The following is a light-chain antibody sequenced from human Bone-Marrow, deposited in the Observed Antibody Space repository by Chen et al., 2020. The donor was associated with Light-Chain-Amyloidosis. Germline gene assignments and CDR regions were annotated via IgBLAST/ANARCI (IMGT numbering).Light chain of an antibody. CDR2: EVT. CDR3: SSYTITNTLV. CDR1: SSDVGGDNH. V-gene: IGLV2-14*01. Sequence: QSALTQPASVSGSPGQSITISCTGTSSDVGGDNHVSWYQQHPDKAPKLMIYEVTNRPSWVPDRFSGSKSDNTASLTISVLQTADEADDFCSSYTITNTLVFGSGTRVTVL. J-gene: IGLJ1*01.